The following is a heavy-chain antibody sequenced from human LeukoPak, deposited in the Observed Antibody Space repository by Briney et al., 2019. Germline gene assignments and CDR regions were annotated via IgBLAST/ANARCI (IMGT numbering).Heavy chain of an antibody. J-gene: IGHJ4*02. Sequence: GGSLRLSCAASGFTFSSYGMHWVRQAPGKGLEWVAVISYDGSNKYYADSVKGRFTISRDNSKNTLYLQMNSLRPEDTAIYYCARARADYYGSGSRIAFDYWGRGTLGTVSS. CDR1: GFTFSSYG. CDR2: ISYDGSNK. D-gene: IGHD3-10*01. V-gene: IGHV3-30*03. CDR3: ARARADYYGSGSRIAFDY.